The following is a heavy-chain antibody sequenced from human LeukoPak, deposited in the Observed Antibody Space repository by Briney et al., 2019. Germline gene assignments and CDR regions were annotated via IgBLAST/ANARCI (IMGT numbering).Heavy chain of an antibody. CDR1: GGTFSSYA. CDR2: IIPIFGTA. V-gene: IGHV1-69*06. Sequence: SVTVSCKASGGTFSSYAISWVRQAPAQGLEWMGRIIPIFGTANYAQKFQGRVTITADKSTSTAYMELSSLRSEDTAVYYCARDRLAGYSSSSFDYWGQGTLVTVSS. J-gene: IGHJ4*02. CDR3: ARDRLAGYSSSSFDY. D-gene: IGHD6-13*01.